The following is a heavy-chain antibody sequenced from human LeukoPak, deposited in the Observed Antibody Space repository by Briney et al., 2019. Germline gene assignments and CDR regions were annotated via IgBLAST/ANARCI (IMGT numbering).Heavy chain of an antibody. D-gene: IGHD1-1*01. CDR2: IYYSGST. CDR1: SGSISSYY. J-gene: IGHJ6*02. V-gene: IGHV4-59*08. Sequence: SETLSLTCTVSSGSISSYYWSWIRQPPGKGLEWIGYIYYSGSTRYNPSLKSRVTISVDTSKNQFSLKLSSVTAADTAVYYCARSRQRRSSDYYYYGMDVWGQGTTVTVSS. CDR3: ARSRQRRSSDYYYYGMDV.